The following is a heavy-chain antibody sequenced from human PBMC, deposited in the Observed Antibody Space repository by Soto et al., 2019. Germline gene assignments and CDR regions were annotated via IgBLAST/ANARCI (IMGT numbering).Heavy chain of an antibody. V-gene: IGHV3-30*18. Sequence: QTGGSLRLSCAASGFTFISYGMHWVRQAPGKGLEWVAVISYDGSNKYYADSVKGRFTISRDNSKNTLYLQMNSLRAEDTAVYYCAKEKRYSLFDPWGQGTLVTVSS. D-gene: IGHD2-21*01. CDR2: ISYDGSNK. CDR3: AKEKRYSLFDP. CDR1: GFTFISYG. J-gene: IGHJ5*02.